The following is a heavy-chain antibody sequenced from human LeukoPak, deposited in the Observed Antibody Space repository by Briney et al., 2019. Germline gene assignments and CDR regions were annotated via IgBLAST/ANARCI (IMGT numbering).Heavy chain of an antibody. CDR2: IIPIFGTA. CDR1: GGTFSSYA. D-gene: IGHD4-17*01. J-gene: IGHJ4*02. CDR3: ARRPGDPYYFDY. V-gene: IGHV1-69*05. Sequence: SVKVSCKASGGTFSSYAISWVRPAPGQGLEWMGGIIPIFGTANYAQKFQGRVTMTTDTSTSTAYMELRSLRSDDTAVYFCARRPGDPYYFDYWGQGTLVTVSS.